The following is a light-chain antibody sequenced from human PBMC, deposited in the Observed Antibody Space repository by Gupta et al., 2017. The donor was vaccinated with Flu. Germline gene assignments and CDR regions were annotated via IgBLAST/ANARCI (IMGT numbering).Light chain of an antibody. CDR1: SSDVGGYNY. Sequence: QSALPQPASASGSPGQSITISCTGTSSDVGGYNYVSCYQQHPGKAPKLMIYDVSNRPSGVPNRFSGSKSGNTASLTISGLQAEDEADYYCSSYTSSSTPVVFGGGTKLTVL. J-gene: IGLJ2*01. V-gene: IGLV2-14*01. CDR2: DVS. CDR3: SSYTSSSTPVV.